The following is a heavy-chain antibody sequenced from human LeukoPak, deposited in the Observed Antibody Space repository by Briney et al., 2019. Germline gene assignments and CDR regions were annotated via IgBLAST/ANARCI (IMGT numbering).Heavy chain of an antibody. CDR1: GYTFTSYY. Sequence: GASVKVSCKASGYTFTSYYMRWVRQAPGQGLEWMGIINPSGGSTSYAQKFQGRVTMTRDTSTSTVYMELSSLRSEDTAVYYCARDPRVIAAAGRFDYWGQGTLVTVSS. CDR2: INPSGGST. V-gene: IGHV1-46*01. CDR3: ARDPRVIAAAGRFDY. J-gene: IGHJ4*02. D-gene: IGHD6-13*01.